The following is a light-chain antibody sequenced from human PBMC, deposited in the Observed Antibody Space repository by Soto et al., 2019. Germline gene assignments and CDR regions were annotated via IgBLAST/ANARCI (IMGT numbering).Light chain of an antibody. CDR3: QQRSNWPIFT. CDR2: DAS. V-gene: IGKV3-11*01. CDR1: QSVSSY. J-gene: IGKJ3*01. Sequence: EIVLTQSPATLSLSPGESATLSCRASQSVSSYLAWYQQKPGQTPRLLIYDASTRATGIPARFSGSGSGTDFTLTISSLEPEDFAVYYCQQRSNWPIFTFGPGTKVDIK.